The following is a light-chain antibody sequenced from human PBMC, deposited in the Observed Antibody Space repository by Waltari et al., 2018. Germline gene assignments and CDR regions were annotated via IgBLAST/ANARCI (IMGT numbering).Light chain of an antibody. CDR1: SSNIGSHY. CDR2: RNE. Sequence: QSVLTQPPSASGTPGQRVTISCSGSSSNIGSHYVNWYQHLPGTAPKLPIYRNEQRPSGVPDRFSGSKSGTSASLAISGLRSEDEANYYCAAWDDSLREVFGGGTRLTVL. J-gene: IGLJ3*02. CDR3: AAWDDSLREV. V-gene: IGLV1-47*01.